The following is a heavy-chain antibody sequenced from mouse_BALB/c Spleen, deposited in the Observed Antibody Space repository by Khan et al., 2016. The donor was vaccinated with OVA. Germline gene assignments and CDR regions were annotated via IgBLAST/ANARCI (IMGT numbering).Heavy chain of an antibody. D-gene: IGHD1-1*01. CDR2: ISYSGST. V-gene: IGHV3-2*02. CDR1: GYSITSDYA. CDR3: ARKNYYGYALDY. J-gene: IGHJ4*01. Sequence: VQLQQPGPGLVKPSQSLSLTCTVTGYSITSDYAWDWIRQFPGNKLEWMGYISYSGSTSYNPSLKSRISITRDTSKNQFFLQLNSVTTEDTATYYCARKNYYGYALDYWGQGTSVTVSS.